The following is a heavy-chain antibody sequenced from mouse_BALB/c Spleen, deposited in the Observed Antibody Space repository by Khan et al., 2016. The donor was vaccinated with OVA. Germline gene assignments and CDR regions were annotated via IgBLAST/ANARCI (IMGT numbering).Heavy chain of an antibody. Sequence: QVRLQQSGAELVRPGVSVKISCKGSGYTFTDFTMHWVKQSHAKSLEWIGVISTYYGDATYNQKFKGKATMTVDKASSTAYMELDRLTSEDSAIYYCTRGGGGNRFAYRGQGTLVTVSA. CDR1: GYTFTDFT. J-gene: IGHJ3*01. V-gene: IGHV1S137*01. CDR2: ISTYYGDA. CDR3: TRGGGGNRFAY.